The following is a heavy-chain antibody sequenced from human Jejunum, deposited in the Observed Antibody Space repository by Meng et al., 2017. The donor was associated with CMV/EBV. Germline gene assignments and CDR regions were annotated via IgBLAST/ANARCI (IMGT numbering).Heavy chain of an antibody. Sequence: CTTSGYTFTDYYVHWVRQAPGQGPEWLGCINPRFGNTNFAQKFEGRVTVTSDKSTRTAYMELTSLRSDDTAVYYCARGATGTTFDSWGQGTLVTVSS. J-gene: IGHJ4*02. V-gene: IGHV1-2*02. CDR3: ARGATGTTFDS. D-gene: IGHD1-14*01. CDR1: GYTFTDYY. CDR2: INPRFGNT.